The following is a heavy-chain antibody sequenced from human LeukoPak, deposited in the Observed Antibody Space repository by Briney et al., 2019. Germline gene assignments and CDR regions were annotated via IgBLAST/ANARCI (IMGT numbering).Heavy chain of an antibody. CDR1: GGTFSSHA. CDR2: IIPIFGRT. V-gene: IGHV1-69*05. D-gene: IGHD3-3*01. CDR3: ARHGGLTIFGVAQPGGAFDI. Sequence: GASVKVSCKASGGTFSSHALSWVRQAPGQGLEWMGGIIPIFGRTNYAQKFQGRLTMTTDESTSTAYMELSSLRSEDTAVYYCARHGGLTIFGVAQPGGAFDIWGQGTLVTVSS. J-gene: IGHJ3*02.